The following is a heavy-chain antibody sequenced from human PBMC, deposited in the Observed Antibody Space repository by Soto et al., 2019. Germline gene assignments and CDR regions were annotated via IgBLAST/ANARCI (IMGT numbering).Heavy chain of an antibody. Sequence: QLQLQESGPGLVKPSETLSLTCTVSGVSISSSSYFWGWIRQPPGTGREWIGSIYYSGSTHYNPSLKSRVTISVDTSKNQFSLKRSSVTAADTAIYYCATHRSSCWYGGRFDYWGQGTLVTVSS. J-gene: IGHJ4*02. D-gene: IGHD6-13*01. CDR2: IYYSGST. V-gene: IGHV4-39*01. CDR1: GVSISSSSYF. CDR3: ATHRSSCWYGGRFDY.